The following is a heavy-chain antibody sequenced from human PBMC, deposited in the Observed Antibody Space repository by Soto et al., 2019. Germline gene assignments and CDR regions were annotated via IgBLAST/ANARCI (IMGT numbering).Heavy chain of an antibody. D-gene: IGHD4-4*01. J-gene: IGHJ6*02. CDR2: ISAYSGNT. V-gene: IGHV1-18*01. CDR3: ARVTVTTPNRVYYYYGMDV. Sequence: ASVKVSCKASGYTFTSYCISWVRQAPGQGLEWMGWISAYSGNTNYAQKLQGRVTMTTDTSTSTAYMELRSLRSDDTAVYYCARVTVTTPNRVYYYYGMDVWGQGTTVTVSS. CDR1: GYTFTSYC.